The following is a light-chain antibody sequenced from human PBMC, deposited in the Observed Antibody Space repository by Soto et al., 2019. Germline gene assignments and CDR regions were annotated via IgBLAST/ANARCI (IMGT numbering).Light chain of an antibody. V-gene: IGLV6-57*02. CDR1: SGSIASNY. CDR3: QSYDSSNVV. Sequence: NFMLTQPHSVSESPGKTVTISCTGSSGSIASNYVQWYQQRPGSAPTTVIYEDNQRPSGVPDRFSGSIDSSSNSASLTISGLNTEDEADYYCQSYDSSNVVFGGGTKVTVL. CDR2: EDN. J-gene: IGLJ2*01.